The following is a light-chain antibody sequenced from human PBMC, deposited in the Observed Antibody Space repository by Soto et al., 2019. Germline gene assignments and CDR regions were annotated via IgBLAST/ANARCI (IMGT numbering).Light chain of an antibody. CDR3: QQSYSTIT. V-gene: IGKV1-39*01. Sequence: DIQMTQSPSSLSSSVGDKVTKTCRASQNNKNYLNLYHQKPGKAPKLLIYAASSLQSGVPSRFSGSGSGTDFALTISSLQPEDFATYYCQQSYSTITFGQGTRLEIK. CDR2: AAS. J-gene: IGKJ5*01. CDR1: QNNKNY.